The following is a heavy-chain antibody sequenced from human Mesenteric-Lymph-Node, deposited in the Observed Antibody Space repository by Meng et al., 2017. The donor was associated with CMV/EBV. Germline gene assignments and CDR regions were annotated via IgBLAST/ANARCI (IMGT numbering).Heavy chain of an antibody. CDR2: INHTGNT. V-gene: IGHV4-34*01. Sequence: GSLRLSCVVSGTSFSDYIWTWIRQSPGKGLEWIGEINHTGNTNYNPSLKSRVTVSIDTSKNQFSLELSSVSAADTAVYFCARDRKFIRNMNNWFESWGQGTLVTVSS. CDR1: GTSFSDYI. CDR3: ARDRKFIRNMNNWFES. D-gene: IGHD4-11*01. J-gene: IGHJ5*01.